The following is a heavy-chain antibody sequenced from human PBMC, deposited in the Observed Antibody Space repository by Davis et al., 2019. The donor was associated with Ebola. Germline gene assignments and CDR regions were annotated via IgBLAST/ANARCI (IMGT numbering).Heavy chain of an antibody. Sequence: ASVKVSCKASGYTFTSYGITWVRQAPGQGLEWMGWISANNGKTNYVQKVQGRVTMTTDTSTSTAYMGLRSLRSDDTAVYYCARDLSPKGFDYWGQGTLVTVSS. CDR2: ISANNGKT. CDR1: GYTFTSYG. D-gene: IGHD3-3*02. V-gene: IGHV1-18*04. J-gene: IGHJ4*02. CDR3: ARDLSPKGFDY.